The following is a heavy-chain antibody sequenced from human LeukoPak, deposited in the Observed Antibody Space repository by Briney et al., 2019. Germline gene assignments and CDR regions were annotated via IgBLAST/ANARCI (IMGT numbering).Heavy chain of an antibody. D-gene: IGHD3-16*01. Sequence: GGSLRLSCAASGFTFRSYWMGWVRQVPGKGLQWVANIKEDGSKTYYVDSVKGRFTISRDNAKNSLCLEMNSLRADDTAVYYCARDYANIVDYWGQGTLVTVSS. V-gene: IGHV3-7*03. CDR1: GFTFRSYW. CDR3: ARDYANIVDY. CDR2: IKEDGSKT. J-gene: IGHJ4*02.